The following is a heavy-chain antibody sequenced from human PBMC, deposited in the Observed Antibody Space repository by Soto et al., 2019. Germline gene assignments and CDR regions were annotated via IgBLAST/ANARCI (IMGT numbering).Heavy chain of an antibody. CDR2: ISYDGSNR. CDR3: ASGRGDFWNGYYPY. CDR1: AFTFSSYP. V-gene: IGHV3-30-3*01. D-gene: IGHD3-3*01. Sequence: QVQLVESGGGVVQPGRSLRLSCAASAFTFSSYPMHWVRQAPGKGLEWVAVISYDGSNRYYADSVKGRFTISRDNSKSTLYLQMNSLRPEDTAVYYCASGRGDFWNGYYPYWGQGTLVTVSS. J-gene: IGHJ4*02.